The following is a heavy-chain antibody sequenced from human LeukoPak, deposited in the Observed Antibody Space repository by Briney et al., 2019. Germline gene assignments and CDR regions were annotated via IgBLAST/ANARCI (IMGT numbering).Heavy chain of an antibody. CDR2: ISSSSIYT. Sequence: PGGSLRLSCAASGFTFSDYYMSWIRQAPGKGLEWVSYISSSSIYTNYADSVKGRFTISRDNAKNSLYLQMNSLRAEDTAVYYCARESFYYGSGSYYHNFDYWGQGTLVTVSS. CDR1: GFTFSDYY. D-gene: IGHD3-10*01. V-gene: IGHV3-11*06. CDR3: ARESFYYGSGSYYHNFDY. J-gene: IGHJ4*02.